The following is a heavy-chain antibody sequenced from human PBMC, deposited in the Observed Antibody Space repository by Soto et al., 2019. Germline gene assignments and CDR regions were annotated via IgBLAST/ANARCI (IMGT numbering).Heavy chain of an antibody. CDR2: IYPGDSDT. CDR3: ALRGRGYSYGYPGYFDY. V-gene: IGHV5-51*01. J-gene: IGHJ4*02. CDR1: GHSFTTHW. Sequence: GESLKISCKGSGHSFTTHWIAWVRQMPGKGLEWMGVIYPGDSDTRYSPSFQGQVTISADRSISTAYLQWSSLKASDTAMYYCALRGRGYSYGYPGYFDYWGQGTLVTVSS. D-gene: IGHD5-18*01.